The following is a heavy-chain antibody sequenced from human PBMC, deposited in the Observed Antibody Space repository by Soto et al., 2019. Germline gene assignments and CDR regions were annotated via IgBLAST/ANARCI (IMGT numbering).Heavy chain of an antibody. CDR1: GFTFDDYA. D-gene: IGHD4-17*01. Sequence: EVQLVESGGGLVQPGRSLRLSCAASGFTFDDYARPWVRQDPGKGLGWVSGISWNSGSIGYADSVKGRFTISRDNAKNSLYLQMNSLRAEDTALYYCAKDSRDYGDLRAFDIWGQGTMVTVSS. CDR2: ISWNSGSI. J-gene: IGHJ3*02. V-gene: IGHV3-9*01. CDR3: AKDSRDYGDLRAFDI.